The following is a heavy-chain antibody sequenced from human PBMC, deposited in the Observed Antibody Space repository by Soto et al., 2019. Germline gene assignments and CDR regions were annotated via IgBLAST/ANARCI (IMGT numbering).Heavy chain of an antibody. CDR1: GFTFSSYS. CDR3: ARDTRARYYDILTGYSFDY. CDR2: ISSSSSYI. J-gene: IGHJ4*02. V-gene: IGHV3-21*01. D-gene: IGHD3-9*01. Sequence: ESGGGLVKPGGSLRLSCAASGFTFSSYSMNWVRQAPGKGLEWVSSISSSSSYIYYADSVKGRFTISRDNAKNSLYLQMNSLRAEDTAVYYCARDTRARYYDILTGYSFDYWGQGTLVTVSS.